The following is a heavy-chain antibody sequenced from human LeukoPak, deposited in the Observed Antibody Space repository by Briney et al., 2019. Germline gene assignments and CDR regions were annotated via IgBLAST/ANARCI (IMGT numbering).Heavy chain of an antibody. Sequence: PGGSLRLSCAASGFTFSGYAIHWVRQAPGKGLEWVAVISSDGGDKHHADSVKGRFTISRDNSKNTLYLQMNSLRAEDTAVYYCARDGDITPTDVWGQGTTVTVSS. CDR1: GFTFSGYA. CDR3: ARDGDITPTDV. CDR2: ISSDGGDK. V-gene: IGHV3-30*03. D-gene: IGHD2-15*01. J-gene: IGHJ6*02.